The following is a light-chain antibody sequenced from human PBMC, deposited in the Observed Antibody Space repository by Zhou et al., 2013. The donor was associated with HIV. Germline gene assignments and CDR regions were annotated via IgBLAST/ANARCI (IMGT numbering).Light chain of an antibody. CDR3: QQRSSWYT. CDR1: QSVSSY. J-gene: IGKJ2*01. Sequence: ETVLTQSPATVSLSPGERATLSCRASQSVSSYLAWYQQKPGQAPRLLIYDAFNRATGIPARFSGSGSGTDFTLTISSLEPEDFAVYYCQQRSSWYTFGQGTKLEIK. V-gene: IGKV3-11*01. CDR2: DAF.